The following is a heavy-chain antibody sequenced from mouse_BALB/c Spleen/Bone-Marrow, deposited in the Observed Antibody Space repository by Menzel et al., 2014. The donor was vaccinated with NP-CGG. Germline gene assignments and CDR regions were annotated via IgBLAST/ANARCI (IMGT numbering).Heavy chain of an antibody. CDR1: GFTFTDYY. J-gene: IGHJ4*01. V-gene: IGHV7-3*02. CDR3: ARDDYYATDY. Sequence: EVKLVESGGGLVQPGGSLRLSCATSGFTFTDYYMSWVRQPPGKALEWLGFIRNKANGYTTEYSASVKGRFTISRDNSQSILYLQMNTLRAEDSATYYCARDDYYATDYWGQGTSVTVSS. CDR2: IRNKANGYTT.